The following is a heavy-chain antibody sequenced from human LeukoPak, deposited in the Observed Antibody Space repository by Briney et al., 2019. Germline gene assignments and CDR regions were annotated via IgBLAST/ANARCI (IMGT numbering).Heavy chain of an antibody. CDR3: VRDPGAATFDY. J-gene: IGHJ4*02. V-gene: IGHV1-18*01. Sequence: ASVKVSCKTSGYTFTRYDITWVRQAPGQGPEWMGGINVMNGNTNYAQKLRGRVTLSRDTSTSTAYMELRSLTSDDTAVYYCVRDPGAATFDYWGQGTLVTVSP. D-gene: IGHD2-15*01. CDR2: INVMNGNT. CDR1: GYTFTRYD.